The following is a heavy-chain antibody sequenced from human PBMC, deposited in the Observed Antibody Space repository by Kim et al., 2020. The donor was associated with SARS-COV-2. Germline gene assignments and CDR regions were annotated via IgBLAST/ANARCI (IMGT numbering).Heavy chain of an antibody. V-gene: IGHV4-39*01. Sequence: SETLSLTCTVSGGSISSSSYYWGWIRQPPGKGLEWIGSIYYSGSTYYNPSLKSRVTISVDTSKNQFSLKLSSVTAADTAVYYCARHNTIFGVVIIYFDYWGPGTLVTVSS. J-gene: IGHJ4*02. D-gene: IGHD3-3*01. CDR3: ARHNTIFGVVIIYFDY. CDR1: GGSISSSSYY. CDR2: IYYSGST.